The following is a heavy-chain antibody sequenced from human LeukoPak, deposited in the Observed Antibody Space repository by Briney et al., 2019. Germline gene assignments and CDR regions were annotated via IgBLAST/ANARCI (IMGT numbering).Heavy chain of an antibody. D-gene: IGHD2-15*01. V-gene: IGHV5-51*01. J-gene: IGHJ3*01. Sequence: GESLKISCKSSGYRFTNYWIGWVRQMPGKGLEWIVILYPCYSDTRYSPSVQGQVTISADKFISTAYLQWSSLKASDTAMYYCALFCSGGSCPMGPWGQGTMVTVSS. CDR2: LYPCYSDT. CDR3: ALFCSGGSCPMGP. CDR1: GYRFTNYW.